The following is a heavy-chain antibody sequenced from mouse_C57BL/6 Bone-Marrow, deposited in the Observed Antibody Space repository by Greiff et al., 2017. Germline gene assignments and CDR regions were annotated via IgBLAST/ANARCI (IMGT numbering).Heavy chain of an antibody. V-gene: IGHV1-53*01. Sequence: QVQLQQPRTELVKPGASVKLSCKASGYTFTSYWMHWVKQRPGQGLEWIGNINPSNGGTNYNEKFKSKATLTVDKSSSTAYMQLSSLTSEDSAVYYCARSEYYGPAWFAYWGQGTLVTVSA. J-gene: IGHJ3*01. CDR2: INPSNGGT. CDR1: GYTFTSYW. CDR3: ARSEYYGPAWFAY. D-gene: IGHD1-1*01.